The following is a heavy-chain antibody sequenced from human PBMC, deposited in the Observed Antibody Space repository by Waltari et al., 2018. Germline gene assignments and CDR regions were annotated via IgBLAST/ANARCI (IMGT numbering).Heavy chain of an antibody. CDR3: ARSPYDSSGYYHY. D-gene: IGHD3-22*01. CDR1: DTPSPATF. Sequence: QVQLVQSGLRWRSLGAPGRAPARALDTPSPATFITWLHKAPGQGLWWMGGCNPNSGGTNYAQKFQGRVTMTRDTAISTAYMELSRLRSDDTAVYYCARSPYDSSGYYHYWGQGTLVTVSS. V-gene: IGHV1-2*02. J-gene: IGHJ4*02. CDR2: CNPNSGGT.